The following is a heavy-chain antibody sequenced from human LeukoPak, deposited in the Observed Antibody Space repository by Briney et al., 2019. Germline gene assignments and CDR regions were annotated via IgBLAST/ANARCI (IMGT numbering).Heavy chain of an antibody. CDR2: ISYDGSNK. V-gene: IGHV3-30*03. D-gene: IGHD5-12*01. Sequence: GSLRLSCAASGFTFSSYGMHWVRQAPGKGLEWVAVISYDGSNKYYADSVKGRFTISRDNSKNTLYLQMNSLRAEDTAVYYCGRGYSGYFFDYWGQGTLVTVSS. J-gene: IGHJ4*02. CDR1: GFTFSSYG. CDR3: GRGYSGYFFDY.